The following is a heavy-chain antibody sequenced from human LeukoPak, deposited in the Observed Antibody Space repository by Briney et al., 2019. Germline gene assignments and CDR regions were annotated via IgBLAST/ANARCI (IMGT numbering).Heavy chain of an antibody. CDR3: ARVPLYDFWSGYYGTSTVTGEFDY. Sequence: ASVKVSCKASGYTFTRSYMHWVRQAPGQGLEWMGWINPNSGGTNYAQKFQGRVTMTRDTSISTAYMELSRLRSDDTAVYYCARVPLYDFWSGYYGTSTVTGEFDYWGQGTLVTVSS. V-gene: IGHV1-2*02. CDR1: GYTFTRSY. J-gene: IGHJ4*02. D-gene: IGHD3-3*01. CDR2: INPNSGGT.